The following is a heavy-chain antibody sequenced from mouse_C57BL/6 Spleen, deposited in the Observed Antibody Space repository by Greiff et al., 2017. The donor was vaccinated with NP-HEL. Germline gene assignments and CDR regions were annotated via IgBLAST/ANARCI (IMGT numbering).Heavy chain of an antibody. Sequence: QVQLQQSGPELVKPGASVKISCKASGYTFTDYYINWVKQRPGQGLEWIGWIFPGSGSTYYNEKFKGKATLTVDKSSRTAYMLLSSLTSEDSAVYFCARSRGPLYAMDYWGQGTSVTVSS. CDR1: GYTFTDYY. CDR3: ARSRGPLYAMDY. J-gene: IGHJ4*01. V-gene: IGHV1-75*01. D-gene: IGHD6-1*01. CDR2: IFPGSGST.